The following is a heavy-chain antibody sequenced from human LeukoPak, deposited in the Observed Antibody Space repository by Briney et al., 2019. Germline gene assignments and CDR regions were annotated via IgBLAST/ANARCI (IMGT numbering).Heavy chain of an antibody. J-gene: IGHJ4*02. CDR3: ARGRYYSDSSYYYFDS. V-gene: IGHV1-3*01. Sequence: ASVKVSCKASGYTFNDYSIHWVRQAPGQAPEWMGWISGGTGSPKYSQRFQGRVTITRDTSARTAYMALSSLRPTDTAAYFCARGRYYSDSSYYYFDSWGQGTLVTVSS. CDR2: ISGGTGSP. D-gene: IGHD3-22*01. CDR1: GYTFNDYS.